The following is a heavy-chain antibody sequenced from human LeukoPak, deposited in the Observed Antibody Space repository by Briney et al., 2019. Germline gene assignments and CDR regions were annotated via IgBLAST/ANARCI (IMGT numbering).Heavy chain of an antibody. J-gene: IGHJ4*02. CDR2: ISGSGGST. CDR1: GFTVSSNY. Sequence: GGSLRLSCAASGFTVSSNYMSWVRQAPGKGLEWVSAISGSGGSTYYADSVKGRFTISRDNSKNTLYLQMNSLRAEDTAVYYCAKSLELLWFGELLLTAFDYWGQGTLVTVSS. V-gene: IGHV3-23*01. D-gene: IGHD3-10*01. CDR3: AKSLELLWFGELLLTAFDY.